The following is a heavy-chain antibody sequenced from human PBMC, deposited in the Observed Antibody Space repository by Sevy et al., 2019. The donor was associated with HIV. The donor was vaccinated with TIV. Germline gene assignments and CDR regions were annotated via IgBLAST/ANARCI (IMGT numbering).Heavy chain of an antibody. CDR1: GFTFSSYS. V-gene: IGHV3-21*01. Sequence: GGSLRLSCAASGFTFSSYSMNWVRQAPGKGLEWVSSISSSSSYIYYADSVKGRFTISRDNAKNSLYLQMNSLRAEDTAVYYCATLNDCSGGSCPPGYYYGMDVWGQGTTVTVSS. CDR2: ISSSSSYI. D-gene: IGHD2-15*01. CDR3: ATLNDCSGGSCPPGYYYGMDV. J-gene: IGHJ6*02.